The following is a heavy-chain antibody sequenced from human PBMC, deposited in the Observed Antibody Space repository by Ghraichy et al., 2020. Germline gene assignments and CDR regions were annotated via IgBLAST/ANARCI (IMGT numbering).Heavy chain of an antibody. D-gene: IGHD3/OR15-3a*01. Sequence: SETLSLTCAVYGGSFSGYYWSWIRQPPGKGLEWIGEINHSGSTNYNPSLKSRVTISVDTSKHQFSLKLSSVTAADTAVFYCARGWSRRTGYIYFDYWGQGTLVTVSS. CDR1: GGSFSGYY. CDR2: INHSGST. V-gene: IGHV4-34*01. CDR3: ARGWSRRTGYIYFDY. J-gene: IGHJ4*02.